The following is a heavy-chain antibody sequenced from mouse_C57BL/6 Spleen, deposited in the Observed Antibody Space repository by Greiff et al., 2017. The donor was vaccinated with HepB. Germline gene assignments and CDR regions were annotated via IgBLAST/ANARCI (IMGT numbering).Heavy chain of an antibody. CDR2: IDPENGDT. V-gene: IGHV14-4*01. CDR3: TTNRRPFAY. Sequence: EVKLQQSGAELVRPGASVKLSCTASGFNIKDDYMHWVKQRPEQGLEWIGWIDPENGDTEYASKFQGKATITADTSSNTAYLQLSSLTSEDTAVYYCTTNRRPFAYWGQGTLVTVSA. D-gene: IGHD2-12*01. CDR1: GFNIKDDY. J-gene: IGHJ3*01.